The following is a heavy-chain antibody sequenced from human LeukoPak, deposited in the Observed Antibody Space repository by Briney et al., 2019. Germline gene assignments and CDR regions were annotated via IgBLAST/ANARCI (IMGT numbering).Heavy chain of an antibody. D-gene: IGHD6-19*01. V-gene: IGHV1-69*05. J-gene: IGHJ4*02. CDR2: IIPIFGTA. Sequence: AASVKVSCKASGGTFSSYAISWVRQAPGQGLEWMGGIIPIFGTANYAQKFQGRVTITTDESTSTAYMELSSLRSEDTAVYYCASEQWLVRGPVYWGQGTLVTVSS. CDR1: GGTFSSYA. CDR3: ASEQWLVRGPVY.